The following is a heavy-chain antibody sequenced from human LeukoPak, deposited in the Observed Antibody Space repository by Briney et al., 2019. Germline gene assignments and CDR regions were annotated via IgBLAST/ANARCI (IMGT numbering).Heavy chain of an antibody. Sequence: GGSLRLSCEASGFSFSSYNMDWVRQTPGKGLEWISSITTSSTYTFYADSVKGRFTISRDNARNSLYLQMNSLTAEDTAVYYCARDKVVGATYFDYWGQGALVTVSS. V-gene: IGHV3-21*01. D-gene: IGHD1-26*01. CDR2: ITTSSTYT. J-gene: IGHJ4*02. CDR1: GFSFSSYN. CDR3: ARDKVVGATYFDY.